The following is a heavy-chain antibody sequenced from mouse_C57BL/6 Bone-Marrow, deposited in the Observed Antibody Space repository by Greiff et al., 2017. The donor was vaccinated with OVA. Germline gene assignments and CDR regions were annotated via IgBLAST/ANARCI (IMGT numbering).Heavy chain of an antibody. J-gene: IGHJ4*01. V-gene: IGHV1-4*01. CDR1: GYTFTSYT. CDR2: INPSSGYT. Sequence: QVQLQQSGAELARPGASVKMSCKASGYTFTSYTMHWVKQRPGQGLEWIGYINPSSGYTKYNQKFKDKATLTADKSSSTAYMQLSSLTSEDSAVYYCARGEYYYAMDYWGQGTSVTVSS. CDR3: ARGEYYYAMDY.